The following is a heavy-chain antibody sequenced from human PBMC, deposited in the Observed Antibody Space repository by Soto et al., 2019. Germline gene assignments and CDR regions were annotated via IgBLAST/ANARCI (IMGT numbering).Heavy chain of an antibody. CDR3: ARYIPGVRYYGMDV. V-gene: IGHV3-23*01. CDR1: GFTFSSYA. CDR2: FGDSGTPT. J-gene: IGHJ6*02. D-gene: IGHD2-2*01. Sequence: GGSLRLSCAASGFTFSSYAMKWVRQAPGKCLEWVSLFGDSGTPTYYADSVKGWFTFSRDNSWNTLFLEMYSLRAEDTAVYYCARYIPGVRYYGMDVWGQGTTVTVSS.